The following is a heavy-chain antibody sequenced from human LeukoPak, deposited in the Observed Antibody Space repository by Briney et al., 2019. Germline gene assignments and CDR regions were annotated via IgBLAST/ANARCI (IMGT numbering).Heavy chain of an antibody. D-gene: IGHD3-10*01. V-gene: IGHV1-18*01. CDR1: GYTFTSYG. Sequence: ASVKVSCKASGYTFTSYGISWVRQAPGQGLEWMGWINAGNGNTKYSQKFQGRVTITRDTSTSTAYMELRSLRSDDTAVYYCARDGVRGVAPDYWGQGALVTVSS. CDR2: INAGNGNT. J-gene: IGHJ4*02. CDR3: ARDGVRGVAPDY.